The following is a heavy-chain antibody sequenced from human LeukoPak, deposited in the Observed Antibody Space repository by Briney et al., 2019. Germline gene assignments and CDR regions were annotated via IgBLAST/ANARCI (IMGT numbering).Heavy chain of an antibody. J-gene: IGHJ4*02. CDR1: GYTFTGYY. CDR3: ARDAGIASYSSGWFEEDY. Sequence: GASVKVSCKASGYTFTGYYMHWVGQAPGQGLEWMGWINPNSGGTNYAQKFQGRVTMTRDTSISTAYMELSRLRSDDTAVYYCARDAGIASYSSGWFEEDYWGQGTLVTVSS. D-gene: IGHD6-19*01. CDR2: INPNSGGT. V-gene: IGHV1-2*02.